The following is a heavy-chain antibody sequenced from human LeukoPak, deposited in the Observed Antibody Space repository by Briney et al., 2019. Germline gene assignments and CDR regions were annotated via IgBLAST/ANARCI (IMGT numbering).Heavy chain of an antibody. D-gene: IGHD3-16*01. Sequence: ASVKVSCKASGYTFTGYYMHWVRQATGQGLEWMGWINPNSGGTNYAQKFQGRVTMTRDTSISTAYMEPSRLRSDDTAVYYCAITARGKGVYYFDYWGQGTLVTVSS. CDR2: INPNSGGT. CDR3: AITARGKGVYYFDY. V-gene: IGHV1-2*02. J-gene: IGHJ4*02. CDR1: GYTFTGYY.